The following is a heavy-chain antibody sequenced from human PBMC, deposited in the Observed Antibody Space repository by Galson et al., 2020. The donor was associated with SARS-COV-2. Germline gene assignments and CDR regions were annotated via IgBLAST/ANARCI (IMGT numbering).Heavy chain of an antibody. CDR3: ARTLVYYGMDV. CDR2: IWYDGSNK. D-gene: IGHD2-8*02. J-gene: IGHJ6*02. V-gene: IGHV3-33*01. Sequence: SLKISCAASGFTFSSYGMHWVRQAPGKGLEWVAVIWYDGSNKYYADSVKGRFTISRDNSKNTLYLQMNSLRAEDTAVYYCARTLVYYGMDVWGQGTTVTVSS. CDR1: GFTFSSYG.